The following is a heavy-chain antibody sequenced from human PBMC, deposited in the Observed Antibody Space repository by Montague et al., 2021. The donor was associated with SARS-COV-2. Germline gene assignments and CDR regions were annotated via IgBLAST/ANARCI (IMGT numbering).Heavy chain of an antibody. Sequence: SETLSLTCTVSGGSINNSYWSWIRQPPGKGLEWIGYIYYRGSTTYNPSLQTRLIISVDPAKNQFSLKMSSVTAADTAVYYCAGEDRWNWFNPGAREPWSSSPQ. V-gene: IGHV4-59*12. CDR2: IYYRGST. J-gene: IGHJ5*02. CDR1: GGSINNSY. CDR3: AGEDRWNWFNP. D-gene: IGHD5-24*01.